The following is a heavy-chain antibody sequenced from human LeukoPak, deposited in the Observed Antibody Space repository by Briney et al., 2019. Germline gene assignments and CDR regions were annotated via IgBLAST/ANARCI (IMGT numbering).Heavy chain of an antibody. CDR3: ARRRRGVVTALDY. V-gene: IGHV4-38-2*02. CDR1: GYSISSGYY. CDR2: IYHSGST. Sequence: SETLSLTCTVSGYSISSGYYWGWIRQPPGKGLEWIGSIYHSGSTYHNPSLKSRVTISVDTSKNQFSLKLSSVTAADTAVYYCARRRRGVVTALDYWGQGTLVTVSS. J-gene: IGHJ4*02. D-gene: IGHD2-21*02.